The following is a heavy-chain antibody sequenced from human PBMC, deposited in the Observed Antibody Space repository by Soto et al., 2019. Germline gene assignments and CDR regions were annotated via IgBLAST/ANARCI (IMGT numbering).Heavy chain of an antibody. CDR2: IKQDGSEK. D-gene: IGHD3-10*01. Sequence: TGGSLRLSCGASGFTFSSYGGSWVRQAPGKGLEWVANIKQDGSEKYYVDSVKGRFTISRDNAKNSLYLQMNSLRAEDTAVYYCARGLGFGELSYYYYMDVWGKGTTVTVSS. CDR1: GFTFSSYG. J-gene: IGHJ6*03. CDR3: ARGLGFGELSYYYYMDV. V-gene: IGHV3-7*01.